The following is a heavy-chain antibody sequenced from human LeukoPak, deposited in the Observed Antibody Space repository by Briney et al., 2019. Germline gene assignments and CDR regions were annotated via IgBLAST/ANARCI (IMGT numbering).Heavy chain of an antibody. D-gene: IGHD2-15*01. CDR3: ARGQGYCSGGSCYSRDPYYFDY. V-gene: IGHV4-4*02. Sequence: PSGTLSLTCAVSGGSISSSNWWSWVRQPPGKGLEWIGEIYHSGSTNYNPSLKSRVTISVDKSKNQFSLKLSSVTAADTAVYYCARGQGYCSGGSCYSRDPYYFDYWGQGTLVTVSS. CDR2: IYHSGST. CDR1: GGSISSSNW. J-gene: IGHJ4*02.